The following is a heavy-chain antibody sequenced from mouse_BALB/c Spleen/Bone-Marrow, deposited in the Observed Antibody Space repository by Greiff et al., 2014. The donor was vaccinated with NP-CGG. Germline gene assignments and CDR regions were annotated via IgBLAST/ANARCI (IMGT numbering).Heavy chain of an antibody. V-gene: IGHV3-2*02. D-gene: IGHD1-1*01. CDR2: ITYSGST. CDR1: DYSITSDYA. Sequence: EVQLVESGPGLVKPSQSLSLTCTVTDYSITSDYAWNWIRQFPGNKLEWMGYITYSGSTNYNPSLKSRISITRDTSKNQFFLQLNSVTAEDTATYYCAREIFIYYYGGRPAWFAYWGQGTLVTVSA. CDR3: AREIFIYYYGGRPAWFAY. J-gene: IGHJ3*01.